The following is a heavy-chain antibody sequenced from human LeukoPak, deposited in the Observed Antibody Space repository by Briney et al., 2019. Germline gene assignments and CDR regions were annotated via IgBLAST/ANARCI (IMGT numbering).Heavy chain of an antibody. Sequence: SGPTLVNPTQTLTLTCTFSGFSLSTSGVGVGWIRQPPGKALEWLALIYWNDDKRYSPSLKSRLTITKDTSKNQVVLTMTNMDPVDTATYYCAHRLAYYDSSGYYKYSGSFPGAFDIWGQGTMVTVSS. J-gene: IGHJ3*02. CDR3: AHRLAYYDSSGYYKYSGSFPGAFDI. CDR1: GFSLSTSGVG. D-gene: IGHD3-22*01. CDR2: IYWNDDK. V-gene: IGHV2-5*01.